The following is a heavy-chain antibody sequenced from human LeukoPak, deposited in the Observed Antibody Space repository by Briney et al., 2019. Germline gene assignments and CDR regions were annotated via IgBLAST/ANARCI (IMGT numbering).Heavy chain of an antibody. V-gene: IGHV4-4*02. CDR1: GGSISSSNW. J-gene: IGHJ6*03. D-gene: IGHD4-11*01. CDR2: IYHSGTT. Sequence: SETLSLTCTVSGGSISSSNWWGWVRQPPGKGLECIGEIYHSGTTNYNPSLKSRVTISVDTSKNQFSLKLSSVTAADTAVYYCARGRATVTTYYYMDVWGKGTTVTVSS. CDR3: ARGRATVTTYYYMDV.